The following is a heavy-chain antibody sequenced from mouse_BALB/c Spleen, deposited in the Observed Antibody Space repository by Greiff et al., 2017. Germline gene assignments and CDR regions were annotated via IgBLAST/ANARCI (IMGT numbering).Heavy chain of an antibody. J-gene: IGHJ2*01. D-gene: IGHD2-3*01. CDR1: GFTFSSFG. V-gene: IGHV5-17*02. CDR3: ARSWDGYSYYDY. CDR2: ISSGSSTI. Sequence: EVQLVEPGGGLVQPGGSRKLSCAASGFTFSSFGMHRVRQAPEKGLEWVAYISSGSSTIYYADTVKGRFTISRDNPKNTLFLQMTSLRSEDTAMYYCARSWDGYSYYDYWGQGTTLAVSS.